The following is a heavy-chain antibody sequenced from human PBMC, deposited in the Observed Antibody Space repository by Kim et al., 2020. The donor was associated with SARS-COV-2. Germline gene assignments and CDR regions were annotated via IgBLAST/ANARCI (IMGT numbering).Heavy chain of an antibody. V-gene: IGHV3-9*01. CDR3: VKDVGNRAGYYYYGMDV. J-gene: IGHJ6*02. Sequence: GGSLRLSCAASGFTFGDYAMHWVRQGPGKGLEWVAGICCNGGDIYYADSIKGRFTISRDDSENSLYLEMKSLRPEDTAVYFCVKDVGNRAGYYYYGMDVWGQGTTVTVS. D-gene: IGHD3-9*01. CDR1: GFTFGDYA. CDR2: ICCNGGDI.